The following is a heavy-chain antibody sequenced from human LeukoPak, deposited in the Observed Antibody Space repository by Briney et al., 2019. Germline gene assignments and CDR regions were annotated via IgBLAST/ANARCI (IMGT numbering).Heavy chain of an antibody. CDR2: ISPSSKYK. V-gene: IGHV3-21*01. CDR1: GFTFSTYS. J-gene: IGHJ4*02. D-gene: IGHD5-12*01. CDR3: ARSRSGYHFDC. Sequence: PGGSLRLSCAASGFTFSTYSMNWVRQAPGKGLEWVSFISPSSKYKYYADSAKGRLTISRDNAKNSLFLQMNSLRAEDTAVYYCARSRSGYHFDCWGQGTLVTVSS.